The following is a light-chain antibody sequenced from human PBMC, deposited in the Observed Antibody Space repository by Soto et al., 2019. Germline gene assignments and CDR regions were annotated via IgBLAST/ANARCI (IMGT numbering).Light chain of an antibody. V-gene: IGLV2-11*01. CDR3: CSFAGSFNFV. J-gene: IGLJ1*01. CDR1: DNDVGGYNF. Sequence: QSVLTQPRSVSGSPGQSVTISCSVTDNDVGGYNFVSWYQQHPGKAPKLMIYDVSKRPSGVPGRFSGSKSGNTASLTISGLQAEDEADYYCCSFAGSFNFVFGTGTKVTVL. CDR2: DVS.